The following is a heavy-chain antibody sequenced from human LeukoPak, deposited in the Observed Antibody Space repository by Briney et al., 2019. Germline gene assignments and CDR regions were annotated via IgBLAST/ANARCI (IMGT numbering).Heavy chain of an antibody. CDR3: ARTDTIFGVVTPFRY. CDR1: GGSISSSSYY. J-gene: IGHJ4*02. D-gene: IGHD3-3*01. Sequence: SETLSLTCTVSGGSISSSSYYWGWIRQPPGRGLEWIGSIYYSGSTYYNPSLKSRVTISVDTSKNQFSLKLSSVTAADTAVYYCARTDTIFGVVTPFRYWGQGTLVTVSS. CDR2: IYYSGST. V-gene: IGHV4-39*01.